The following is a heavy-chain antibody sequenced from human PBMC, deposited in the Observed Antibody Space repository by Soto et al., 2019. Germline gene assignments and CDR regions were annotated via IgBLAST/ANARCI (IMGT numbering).Heavy chain of an antibody. CDR1: GFTFSSYA. J-gene: IGHJ3*02. D-gene: IGHD3-16*01. CDR3: AREGALTRNAFDT. Sequence: GGSLRLSCAASGFTFSSYAMHWVRQAPGKGLEWVAVISYDGSNKYYADSVKGRFTISRDNSKNTLYLQMNSLRAEDTAVYYCAREGALTRNAFDTWGQETMLTISS. V-gene: IGHV3-30-3*01. CDR2: ISYDGSNK.